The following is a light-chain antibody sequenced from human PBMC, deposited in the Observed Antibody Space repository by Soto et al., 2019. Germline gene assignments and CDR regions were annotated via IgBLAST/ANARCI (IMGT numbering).Light chain of an antibody. CDR3: QQFNSYPIT. CDR1: QSISSY. Sequence: DIQMTQSPSSLSASVGDRVTITCRASQSISSYLNWYQQKPGKAPKLLIYAASSLESGVPSRFSGSGSGTEFTLTISGLQPDEFATYYCQQFNSYPITVGQGTRLEIK. V-gene: IGKV1-39*01. J-gene: IGKJ5*01. CDR2: AAS.